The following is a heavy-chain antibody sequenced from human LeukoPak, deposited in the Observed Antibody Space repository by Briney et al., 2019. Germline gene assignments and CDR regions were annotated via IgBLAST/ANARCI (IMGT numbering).Heavy chain of an antibody. D-gene: IGHD6-19*01. Sequence: SETLSLTCTVSGGSISSYYWSWIRQPPGKGLEWIGYIYYSGSTNYNPSLKSRVTISVDTSKNQFSLKLSSVTAADTAVYYCARVARGWCFDYWGQGTLVTVSS. V-gene: IGHV4-59*01. CDR2: IYYSGST. CDR1: GGSISSYY. J-gene: IGHJ4*02. CDR3: ARVARGWCFDY.